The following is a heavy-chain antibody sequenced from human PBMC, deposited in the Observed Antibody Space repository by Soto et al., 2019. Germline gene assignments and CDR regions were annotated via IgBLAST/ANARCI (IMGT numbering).Heavy chain of an antibody. CDR2: INHSGST. Sequence: SETLSLTCAVYGGSFSGYYWSRIRQPPGKVLEWIGEINHSGSTNYNPSLKSRVTISVDTSKNQFSLKLSSVTAADTAVYYCVRPTLPGIAVAGFDYWGQGTLVTVS. CDR1: GGSFSGYY. D-gene: IGHD6-19*01. CDR3: VRPTLPGIAVAGFDY. J-gene: IGHJ4*02. V-gene: IGHV4-34*01.